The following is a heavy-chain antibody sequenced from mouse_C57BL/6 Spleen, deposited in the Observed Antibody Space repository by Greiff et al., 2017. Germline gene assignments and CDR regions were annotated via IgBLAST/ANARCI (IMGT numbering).Heavy chain of an antibody. CDR2: IHPNSGST. CDR3: ARGETMVTTSFAY. D-gene: IGHD2-2*01. V-gene: IGHV1-64*01. Sequence: QVQLQQPGAELVKPGASVKLSCKASGYTSTSYWMHWVKQRPGQGLEWIGMIHPNSGSTNYNEKFKSKATLTVDKSSSTAYMQLSSLTSEDSAVYYCARGETMVTTSFAYWGQGTLVTVSA. CDR1: GYTSTSYW. J-gene: IGHJ3*01.